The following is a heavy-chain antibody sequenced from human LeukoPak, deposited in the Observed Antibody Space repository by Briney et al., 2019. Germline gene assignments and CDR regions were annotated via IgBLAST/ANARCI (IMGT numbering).Heavy chain of an antibody. D-gene: IGHD4-17*01. CDR2: IKQDGSEK. J-gene: IGHJ4*02. CDR3: AKDEPDRHYSDPDY. V-gene: IGHV3-7*01. Sequence: GGSLRLSCAASGFTFSSYWMSWVRQAPGKGLEWVANIKQDGSEKYYVDSVKGRFTISRDNAKNSLYLQMNSLRAEDTAVYYCAKDEPDRHYSDPDYWGQGTLVTVSS. CDR1: GFTFSSYW.